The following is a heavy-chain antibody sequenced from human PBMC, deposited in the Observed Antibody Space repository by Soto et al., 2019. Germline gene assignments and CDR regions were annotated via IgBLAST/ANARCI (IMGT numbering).Heavy chain of an antibody. CDR3: ARDELGYCSSTSCYRPDYYYGMDV. CDR1: GYTFTSYG. CDR2: ISAYNGNT. D-gene: IGHD2-2*02. V-gene: IGHV1-18*01. J-gene: IGHJ6*02. Sequence: QVQLVQSGAEVKKPGASVKVSCKASGYTFTSYGISWVRQAPGQGLEWMGWISAYNGNTNYAQKLQGRVTMTTDTSTSTADMELSSLRSDDTAVYSCARDELGYCSSTSCYRPDYYYGMDVWGQGTTVTVSS.